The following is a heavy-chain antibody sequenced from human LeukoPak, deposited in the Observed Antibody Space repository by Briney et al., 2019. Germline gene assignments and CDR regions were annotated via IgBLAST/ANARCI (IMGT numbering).Heavy chain of an antibody. CDR1: GFAFGSEA. Sequence: GGSLRLSCAVSGFAFGSEAMSWVRQSPARGLEWVASISPGGGTTYYADYVKGRFTISRDNSKNSLFVQMNSLRAEDTAVYYCAKDLRDSSSWYGFDAFDIWGQGTMVTVSS. V-gene: IGHV3-23*01. CDR2: ISPGGGTT. J-gene: IGHJ3*02. CDR3: AKDLRDSSSWYGFDAFDI. D-gene: IGHD6-13*01.